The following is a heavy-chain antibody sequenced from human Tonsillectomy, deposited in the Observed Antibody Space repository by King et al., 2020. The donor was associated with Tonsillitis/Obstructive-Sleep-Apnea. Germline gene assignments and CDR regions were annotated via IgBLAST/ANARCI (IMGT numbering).Heavy chain of an antibody. CDR2: ISAYNGDT. D-gene: IGHD3-22*01. V-gene: IGHV1-18*01. Sequence: QLVQSGGEVKKPGASVKVSCKASGYTFTTYGISWVRQAPGQGLEWMGWISAYNGDTNYAQKLQDRVTMTTDTSTSTAYMEVRSLRSDDTAVYYCARDSRSHYYDTTGYYTFEYWGQGTLVTVSS. CDR1: GYTFTTYG. CDR3: ARDSRSHYYDTTGYYTFEY. J-gene: IGHJ4*02.